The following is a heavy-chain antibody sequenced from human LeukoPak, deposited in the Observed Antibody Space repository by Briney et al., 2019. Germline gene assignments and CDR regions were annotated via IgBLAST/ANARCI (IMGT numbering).Heavy chain of an antibody. CDR3: ARSPRYNWNDVSAFDI. Sequence: GGSLRLPCAASGFTFSSYWMSWVRQAPGKGLEWVANIKQDGSEKYYVDSVKGRSTISRDNAKNSLYLQMNSLRAEDTAVYYCARSPRYNWNDVSAFDIWGQGTMVTVSS. D-gene: IGHD1-1*01. V-gene: IGHV3-7*01. CDR1: GFTFSSYW. CDR2: IKQDGSEK. J-gene: IGHJ3*02.